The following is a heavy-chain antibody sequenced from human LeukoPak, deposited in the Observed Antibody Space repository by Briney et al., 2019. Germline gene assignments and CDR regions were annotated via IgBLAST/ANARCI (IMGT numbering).Heavy chain of an antibody. CDR1: GFTFSSYA. D-gene: IGHD3-16*02. V-gene: IGHV4-34*01. CDR2: INHSGST. CDR3: ARGARYDYVWGSYRPNYFDY. Sequence: GSLRLSCAASGFTFSSYAMSWIRQPPGKGLEWIGEINHSGSTNYNPSLKSRVTISVDTSKNQFSLKLSSVTAADTAVYYCARGARYDYVWGSYRPNYFDYWGQGTLVTVSS. J-gene: IGHJ4*02.